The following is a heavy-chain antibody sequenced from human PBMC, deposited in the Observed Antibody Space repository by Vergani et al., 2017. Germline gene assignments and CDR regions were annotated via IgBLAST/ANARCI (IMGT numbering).Heavy chain of an antibody. D-gene: IGHD3-22*01. J-gene: IGHJ4*02. V-gene: IGHV1-3*01. CDR2: INAGNGNT. Sequence: QVQLVQSGAEVKKPGASVKVSCKASGYTFTSYAMHWVRQAPGQRLEWMGWINAGNGNTKYSQKFQGRVTITADESTSTAYMELSSLRSEDTAVYYCAREPNYYDSSGEDPDYWGQGTLVTVSS. CDR3: AREPNYYDSSGEDPDY. CDR1: GYTFTSYA.